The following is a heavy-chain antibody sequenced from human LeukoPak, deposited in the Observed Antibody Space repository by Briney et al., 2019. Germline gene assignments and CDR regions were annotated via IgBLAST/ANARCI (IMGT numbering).Heavy chain of an antibody. CDR1: GDSVTTYY. D-gene: IGHD4-11*01. CDR3: ARDGSNWSNDYYHGVDV. Sequence: SETLSLTCTVSGDSVTTYYWSWIRQPPGNGLEWLGYVYYSGSATYNPSLKSRVTISVDTSKNQFSLRLSSVTAADTAVYYCARDGSNWSNDYYHGVDVWGQGTTVTVSS. V-gene: IGHV4-59*02. J-gene: IGHJ6*02. CDR2: VYYSGSA.